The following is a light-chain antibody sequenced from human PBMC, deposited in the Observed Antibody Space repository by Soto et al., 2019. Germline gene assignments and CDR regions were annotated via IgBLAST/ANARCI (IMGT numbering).Light chain of an antibody. CDR3: QQSFSPLWT. Sequence: DIQMTQSPSSLSASVGDRVTITCRASQSISNYLNWYQQKPGKAPKLLIYAASSMQSGVPSRFSGSGPETDFTLTISSLQPDDSATYYCQQSFSPLWTFGQGTKV. V-gene: IGKV1-39*01. J-gene: IGKJ1*01. CDR1: QSISNY. CDR2: AAS.